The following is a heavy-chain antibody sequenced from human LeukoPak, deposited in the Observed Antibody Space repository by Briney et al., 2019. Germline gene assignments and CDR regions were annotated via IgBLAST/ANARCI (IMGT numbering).Heavy chain of an antibody. CDR1: GGSISSGDYY. J-gene: IGHJ4*02. CDR2: ICYSGST. D-gene: IGHD3-10*01. Sequence: SETLSLTCTVSGGSISSGDYYWSWIRQPPGKGLEWIGYICYSGSTYYNPSLKSRVTISVDTSKNQFSLKLTSVTAADTAVYYCARVGPRGDFDYWGQGTLVTVSS. CDR3: ARVGPRGDFDY. V-gene: IGHV4-30-4*08.